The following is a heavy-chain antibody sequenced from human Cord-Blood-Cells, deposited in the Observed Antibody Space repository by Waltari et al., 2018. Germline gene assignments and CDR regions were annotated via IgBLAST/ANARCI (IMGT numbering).Heavy chain of an antibody. J-gene: IGHJ4*02. D-gene: IGHD1-26*01. CDR2: IKSKTDGGTT. CDR1: GFTFINTW. V-gene: IGHV3-15*01. Sequence: EVQLVESGGGLVKPGGSVRSSCCASGFTFINTWISWVRQAQGNGLEWVGRIKSKTDGGTTDYAAPVKGRFTISRDDSKNTLYLQMNSLKTEDTAVYYCTTRGSYFDYWGQGTLVTVSS. CDR3: TTRGSYFDY.